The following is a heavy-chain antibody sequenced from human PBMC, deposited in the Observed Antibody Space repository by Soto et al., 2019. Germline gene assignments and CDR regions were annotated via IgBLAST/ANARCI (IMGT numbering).Heavy chain of an antibody. D-gene: IGHD3-10*01. CDR3: ARGRLLWFGESYYYYGMDV. V-gene: IGHV4-34*01. Sequence: SETLSLTCAVYGGSFSGYYWSWIRQPPGKGLEWIGEINHSGSTNYNPSLKSRVTISVDTSKNQFSLKLSSVTAADTAVYYCARGRLLWFGESYYYYGMDVWGQGTTVT. CDR2: INHSGST. CDR1: GGSFSGYY. J-gene: IGHJ6*02.